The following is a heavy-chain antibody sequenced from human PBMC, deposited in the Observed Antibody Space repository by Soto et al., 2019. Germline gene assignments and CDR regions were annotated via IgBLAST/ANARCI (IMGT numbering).Heavy chain of an antibody. V-gene: IGHV3-48*02. CDR2: IGSSGITR. J-gene: IGHJ3*01. Sequence: EVQLVEAGGGLVQPGGSLRLSCAASGFTFRSFTMNWVRQAPGKGLEWVSYIGSSGITRYHADSVKGRFPGSRANARNSLYLQMNSLRDEDTALYYCARSGSSGYHRYRLGSNEAFDVWGQGTMVTVSP. CDR3: ARSGSSGYHRYRLGSNEAFDV. D-gene: IGHD6-19*01. CDR1: GFTFRSFT.